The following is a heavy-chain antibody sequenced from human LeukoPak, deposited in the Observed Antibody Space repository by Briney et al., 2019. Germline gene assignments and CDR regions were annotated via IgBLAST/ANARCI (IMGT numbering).Heavy chain of an antibody. CDR1: RGSFSGHY. CDR3: ARVTVTTGAY. V-gene: IGHV4-34*01. CDR2: INHSGST. D-gene: IGHD4-17*01. Sequence: ETLSLTRAHYRGSFSGHYWRWIRQPPRERVVWIGEINHSGSTTYNPSLESRVTIQVDTSKNQFAPKLSSVTAADTAVYYCARVTVTTGAYWGQGTLVTVSS. J-gene: IGHJ4*02.